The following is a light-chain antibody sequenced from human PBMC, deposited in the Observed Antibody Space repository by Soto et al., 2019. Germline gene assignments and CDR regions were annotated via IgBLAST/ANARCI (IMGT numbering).Light chain of an antibody. Sequence: DIQMTQSPSTLSASVGDRVSITCRASQSISRQLAWYQQKPGKAPNLLIYQASNLETGVPSRFTGSGSGTEFTLTINSLQPGDIVTCYCLQYQGYWTLGQGTKGELQ. CDR1: QSISRQ. V-gene: IGKV1-5*03. CDR3: LQYQGYWT. CDR2: QAS. J-gene: IGKJ1*01.